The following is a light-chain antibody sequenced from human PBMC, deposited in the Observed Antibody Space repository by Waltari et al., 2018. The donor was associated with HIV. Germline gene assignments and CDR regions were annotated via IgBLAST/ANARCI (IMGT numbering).Light chain of an antibody. V-gene: IGLV2-14*01. CDR2: DVN. CDR1: SSDVGAFNY. CDR3: SSYTGSDTLLGV. J-gene: IGLJ1*01. Sequence: HSALTQPASVSGSPGPSITISCPGTSSDVGAFNYVSWYQQHPGQAPKLIIYDVNYRPSGISSRFSGSKSGNTASLTISGLQAEDEADYYCSSYTGSDTLLGVFGTGTKVTVL.